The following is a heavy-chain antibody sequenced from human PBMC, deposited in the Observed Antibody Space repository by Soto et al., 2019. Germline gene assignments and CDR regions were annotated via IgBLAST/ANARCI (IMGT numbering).Heavy chain of an antibody. CDR2: IYYSGST. CDR1: GGSISSYY. Sequence: SETLSLTCTVSGGSISSYYWSWIRQPPGKGLEWIGYIYYSGSTNYNPSLKSRVTISVDTSKNQFSLKLSSVTAADTAVYYCARGIAAARSPNFDYWGQGTLVTVSS. CDR3: ARGIAAARSPNFDY. J-gene: IGHJ4*02. D-gene: IGHD6-13*01. V-gene: IGHV4-59*01.